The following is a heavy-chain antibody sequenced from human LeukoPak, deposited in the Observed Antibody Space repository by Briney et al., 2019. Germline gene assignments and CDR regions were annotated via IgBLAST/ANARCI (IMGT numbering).Heavy chain of an antibody. CDR1: GFSVSSTY. CDR2: IYTDGST. CDR3: AREVRDWYFDL. Sequence: GGSPRLSCAASGFSVSSTYMSWVRQAPGKGLEWVSVIYTDGSTYYADSVTGRFTISRDNSKNTLYLQMNTLRDEDTAVYYCAREVRDWYFDLWGRGTLVTVSS. J-gene: IGHJ2*01. V-gene: IGHV3-53*01.